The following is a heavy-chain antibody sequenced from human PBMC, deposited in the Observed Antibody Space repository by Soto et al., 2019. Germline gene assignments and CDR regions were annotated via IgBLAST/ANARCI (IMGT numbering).Heavy chain of an antibody. Sequence: QEQLVESGGGVVQPGRSLRLSCAASGFTFNTYGMHWVRQAPGKGLEWVAVISYDGSDKYYADSVKGRFIISRDNSKNTLYLQMNSLRAEDTAVYYCGKYSGSYPVYNGMNVWGQGTTVTVSS. CDR1: GFTFNTYG. V-gene: IGHV3-30*18. J-gene: IGHJ6*02. CDR3: GKYSGSYPVYNGMNV. CDR2: ISYDGSDK. D-gene: IGHD1-26*01.